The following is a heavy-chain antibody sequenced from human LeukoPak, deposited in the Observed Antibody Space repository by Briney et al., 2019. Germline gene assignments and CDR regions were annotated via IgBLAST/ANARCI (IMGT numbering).Heavy chain of an antibody. V-gene: IGHV3-48*01. CDR2: ISSSSSTI. CDR1: GFTFSSYS. J-gene: IGHJ3*02. D-gene: IGHD2-15*01. CDR3: ARAKRSGFDI. Sequence: PGGSLRLSCAASGFTFSSYSMNWVRQAPGKGLEWVSYISSSSSTIYYADSVKGRFTISRDNAKNSLYLQMNSLRAEDTAVYYCARAKRSGFDIWGQGTMVTVSS.